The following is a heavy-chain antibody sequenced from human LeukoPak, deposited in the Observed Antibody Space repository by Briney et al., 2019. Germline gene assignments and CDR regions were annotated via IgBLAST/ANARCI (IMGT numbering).Heavy chain of an antibody. V-gene: IGHV3-49*04. Sequence: KSGGSLRLSCAASGFTFSSYSMNWVRQAPGKGLEWVGFIRSIIYGGTPEYAASVKGRFTISRDDSRGIAYPQMNSLNTEDTAVYYCTRDQTPYYWGQGTLVTVSS. CDR2: IRSIIYGGTP. CDR3: TRDQTPYY. CDR1: GFTFSSYS. J-gene: IGHJ4*02.